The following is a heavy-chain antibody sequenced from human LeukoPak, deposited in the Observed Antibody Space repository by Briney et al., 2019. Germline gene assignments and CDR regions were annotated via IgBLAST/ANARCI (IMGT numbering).Heavy chain of an antibody. CDR1: GFTFSSFW. D-gene: IGHD6-13*01. Sequence: GGSLRLSCAASGFTFSSFWMTWVRQAPGKGLEWAASIKHDGSEKYYVDSVKGRFTVSRDNAKNSLFLQMNSLRAEDTALYYCARGVSSSYWGPGTLVTVSS. V-gene: IGHV3-7*05. J-gene: IGHJ4*02. CDR2: IKHDGSEK. CDR3: ARGVSSSY.